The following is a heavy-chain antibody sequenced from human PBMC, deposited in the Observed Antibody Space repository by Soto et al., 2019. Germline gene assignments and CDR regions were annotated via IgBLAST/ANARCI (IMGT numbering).Heavy chain of an antibody. Sequence: GSLRLSCAASGFTFDDYTMHWVRQAPGKGLEWVSLISWDGGSTYYADSVKGRFTISRDNSKNSLYLQMNSLRTEDTALYYCAKAPYQLRHYGMDVWGQGTTVTVSS. D-gene: IGHD2-2*01. CDR3: AKAPYQLRHYGMDV. CDR2: ISWDGGST. J-gene: IGHJ6*02. V-gene: IGHV3-43*01. CDR1: GFTFDDYT.